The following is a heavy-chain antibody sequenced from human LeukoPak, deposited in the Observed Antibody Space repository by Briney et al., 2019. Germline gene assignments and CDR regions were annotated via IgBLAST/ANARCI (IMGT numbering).Heavy chain of an antibody. CDR1: EFMFSMYC. CDR2: IYSDGTT. D-gene: IGHD3-22*01. Sequence: GSLRLSCTASEFMFSMYCMSWVRQAPGKGLEWIGYIYSDGTTSYSPSLRSRVTISIDTSRNQFSLKLSSVTAADAAVYYCARDTRSYDTSGYYYFDYWGQGALVTVSS. CDR3: ARDTRSYDTSGYYYFDY. J-gene: IGHJ4*02. V-gene: IGHV4-59*01.